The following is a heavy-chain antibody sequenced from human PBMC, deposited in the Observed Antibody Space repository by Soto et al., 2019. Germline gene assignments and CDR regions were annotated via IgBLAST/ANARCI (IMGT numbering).Heavy chain of an antibody. CDR2: IYYSGST. CDR3: ASGQDGDFDY. CDR1: GGSISSYY. J-gene: IGHJ4*02. Sequence: SETLSLTCTVSGGSISSYYWSWIRQPPGKGLEWIGYIYYSGSTNYNPSLKSRVTISVDTSKNQFSLKLSSMTAADTAVYYCASGQDGDFDYWGQGTLVTVSS. V-gene: IGHV4-59*01.